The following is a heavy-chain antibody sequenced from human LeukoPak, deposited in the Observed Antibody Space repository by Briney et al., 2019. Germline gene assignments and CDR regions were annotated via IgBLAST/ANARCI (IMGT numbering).Heavy chain of an antibody. J-gene: IGHJ4*02. Sequence: GGSLRLSCAASGFTFSSYWMYWVRQVPGKGLVWVSRINSDGSSTSDADSVKGRFTISRDNAKNTLYLRMYSLRAEDTALYYCVKGGLRSGYSFEDWGQGTLVSVSS. D-gene: IGHD3-9*01. CDR1: GFTFSSYW. CDR2: INSDGSST. V-gene: IGHV3-74*01. CDR3: VKGGLRSGYSFED.